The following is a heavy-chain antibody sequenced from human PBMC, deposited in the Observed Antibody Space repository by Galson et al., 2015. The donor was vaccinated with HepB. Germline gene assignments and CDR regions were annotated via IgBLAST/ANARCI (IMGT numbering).Heavy chain of an antibody. Sequence: PLRLSCAASGFTFSRYAMHWVRQAPGKGLQWVAVISYDGSNKYYTDSVKGRFTISRDNSNNTLYLTMNSLRAEDTAVFYCARADRGGGYGYLDSWGQGTLVTVSS. CDR2: ISYDGSNK. CDR3: ARADRGGGYGYLDS. D-gene: IGHD5-12*01. J-gene: IGHJ4*02. V-gene: IGHV3-30-3*01. CDR1: GFTFSRYA.